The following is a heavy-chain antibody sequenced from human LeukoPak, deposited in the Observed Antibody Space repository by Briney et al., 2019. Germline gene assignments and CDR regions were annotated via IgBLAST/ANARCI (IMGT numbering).Heavy chain of an antibody. CDR2: MNPNSGNT. CDR3: AGAGFYDYVWGSYRKTQDY. J-gene: IGHJ4*02. D-gene: IGHD3-16*02. CDR1: GYTFTSYD. Sequence: ASVKVSCKASGYTFTSYDINWVRQATGQGLEWMGWMNPNSGNTGYAQKFQGRVTMTRNTSISTAYMELSSLRSEDTAVYYCAGAGFYDYVWGSYRKTQDYWGQGTLVTVSS. V-gene: IGHV1-8*01.